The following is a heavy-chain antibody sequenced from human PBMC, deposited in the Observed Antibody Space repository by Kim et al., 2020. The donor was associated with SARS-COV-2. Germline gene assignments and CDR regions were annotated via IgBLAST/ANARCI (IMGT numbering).Heavy chain of an antibody. V-gene: IGHV1-18*01. CDR3: ARDITGSYRGDY. CDR1: GYMFTSHG. D-gene: IGHD3-10*01. CDR2: ISAYDGNT. J-gene: IGHJ4*02. Sequence: ASVKVSCRASGYMFTSHGISWVRQAPGQGLEWMGWISAYDGNTNYGLKFQGRVSMSTDASTSTAYMDLGSLRYDDTAMYYCARDITGSYRGDYWGQGTLVTVS.